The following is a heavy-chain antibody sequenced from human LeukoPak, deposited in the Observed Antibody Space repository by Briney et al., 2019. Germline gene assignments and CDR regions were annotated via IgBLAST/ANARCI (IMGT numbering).Heavy chain of an antibody. J-gene: IGHJ4*02. CDR1: GFTFSRNA. D-gene: IGHD3-22*01. Sequence: GSLRLSCAASGFTFSRNAIHWVRQAPGKGLEWVGRIKSKTDGGTTDYAAPVKGRFTISRDDSKNTLYLQMNSLKTEDTAVYYCTALTMIVGWGQGTLVTVSS. CDR2: IKSKTDGGTT. CDR3: TALTMIVG. V-gene: IGHV3-15*01.